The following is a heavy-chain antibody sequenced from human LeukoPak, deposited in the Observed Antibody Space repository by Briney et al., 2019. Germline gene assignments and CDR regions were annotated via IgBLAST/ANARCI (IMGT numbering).Heavy chain of an antibody. CDR1: GGTFSSFT. Sequence: SVKVSCKASGGTFSSFTISWVRQAPGQGLEWMGSIIPQFGTPNYAQKLQGRLTISTDESTNTVYMELSSLRSEDTAVYYCASLPAIGYCSGGSCFLVDSWGQGSLVAVSS. CDR2: IIPQFGTP. D-gene: IGHD2-15*01. J-gene: IGHJ4*02. CDR3: ASLPAIGYCSGGSCFLVDS. V-gene: IGHV1-69*05.